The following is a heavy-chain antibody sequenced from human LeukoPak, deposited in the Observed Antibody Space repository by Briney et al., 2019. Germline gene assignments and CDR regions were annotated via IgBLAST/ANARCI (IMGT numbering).Heavy chain of an antibody. D-gene: IGHD1-14*01. V-gene: IGHV3-66*01. CDR3: ARDFASGMDV. J-gene: IGHJ4*02. CDR2: IYSGGST. Sequence: GGSLRLSCAASGFTVSNNFMSWVRQAPGKGLEWVSLIYSGGSTYYADSVKGRFTISRDNSKNTLYLQMNSLRAEDTAVYYCARDFASGMDVWGQGTLVTVSS. CDR1: GFTVSNNF.